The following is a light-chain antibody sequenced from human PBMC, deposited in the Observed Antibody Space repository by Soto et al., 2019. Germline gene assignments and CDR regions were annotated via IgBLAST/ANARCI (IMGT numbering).Light chain of an antibody. CDR1: QDIKNH. CDR3: QQYYTYPYA. Sequence: AIRMTQSPSSLSASTGDRVTVTCRASQDIKNHLAWYQQKPGKAPNLLIYAASTLQSGVPSRFSGSASGTDFTLTISRLQSEDFAPYYCQQYYTYPYAFGQGTKLQIK. CDR2: AAS. V-gene: IGKV1-8*01. J-gene: IGKJ2*01.